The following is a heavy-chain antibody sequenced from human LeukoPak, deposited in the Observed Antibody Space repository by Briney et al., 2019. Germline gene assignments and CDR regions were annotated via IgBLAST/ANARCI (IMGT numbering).Heavy chain of an antibody. CDR2: ISGSGGST. J-gene: IGHJ4*02. D-gene: IGHD2-2*01. Sequence: GGSLRLSCAASGFTFSSYAMSWVRQAPGKGLEWVSAISGSGGSTYYADSVKGRFTISRDNSKNTLYLQMNSLRAEGTAVYYCAKDQGYCSSTTCYDVDYWGQGTLVTVSS. CDR3: AKDQGYCSSTTCYDVDY. V-gene: IGHV3-23*01. CDR1: GFTFSSYA.